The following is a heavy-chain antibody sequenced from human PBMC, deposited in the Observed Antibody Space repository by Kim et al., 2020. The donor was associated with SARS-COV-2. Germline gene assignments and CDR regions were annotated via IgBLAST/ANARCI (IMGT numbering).Heavy chain of an antibody. J-gene: IGHJ6*02. V-gene: IGHV1-69*13. CDR1: GGTFSSYA. Sequence: SVKVSCKASGGTFSSYAISWVRQAPGQGLEWMGGIIPIFGTANYAQKFQGRVTITADESTSTAYMELSSLRSEDTAVYYCARDGRGDFWRRRIYGMDVWGQGTTVTVSS. CDR3: ARDGRGDFWRRRIYGMDV. D-gene: IGHD3-3*01. CDR2: IIPIFGTA.